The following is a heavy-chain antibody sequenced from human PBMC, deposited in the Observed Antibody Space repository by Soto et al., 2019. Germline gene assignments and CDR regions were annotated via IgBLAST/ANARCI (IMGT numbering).Heavy chain of an antibody. CDR3: ARVQGYSYGYPCDY. J-gene: IGHJ4*02. CDR1: GDTFCSYS. V-gene: IGHV1-69*13. CDR2: IIPIFGTA. Sequence: GASVTVSFTASGDTFCSYSIIWVRQAPGQGLEWMGGIIPIFGTANYAQKFQGRVTITADESTSTAYMELSSLRSEDTAVYYCARVQGYSYGYPCDYWGQGTLVTVSS. D-gene: IGHD5-18*01.